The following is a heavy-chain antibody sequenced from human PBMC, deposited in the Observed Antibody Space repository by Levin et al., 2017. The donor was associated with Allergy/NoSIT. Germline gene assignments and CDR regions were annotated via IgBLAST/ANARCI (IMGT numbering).Heavy chain of an antibody. V-gene: IGHV4-34*01. CDR3: ASPHRPWAWYFDL. D-gene: IGHD1-26*01. J-gene: IGHJ2*01. CDR2: INHSGST. CDR1: GGAFSGYY. Sequence: KPSETLSLTCAVYGGAFSGYYWTWIRQPPGKGLEWVGDINHSGSTHYNPSLKSRVTISVDKSKNQFSLKLSSVTAADTAVYYCASPHRPWAWYFDLWGRGTLVTVSS.